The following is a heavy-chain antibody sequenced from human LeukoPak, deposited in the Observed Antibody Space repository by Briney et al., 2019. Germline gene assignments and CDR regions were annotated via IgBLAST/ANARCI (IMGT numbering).Heavy chain of an antibody. D-gene: IGHD2-21*01. J-gene: IGHJ4*02. CDR3: ARKSGTIAIPFDY. Sequence: QTGGSLRLSCAASGFTFSSYGMHWVRQAPGKGLEWVAVISYDGSNKYYADSVKGRFTISRDNSKNTLYLQMNSLRAEDTAVYYCARKSGTIAIPFDYWGQGTLVTVSS. V-gene: IGHV3-30*03. CDR2: ISYDGSNK. CDR1: GFTFSSYG.